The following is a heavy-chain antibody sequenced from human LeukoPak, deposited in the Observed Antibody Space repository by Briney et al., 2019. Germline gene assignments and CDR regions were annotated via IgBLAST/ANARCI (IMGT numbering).Heavy chain of an antibody. J-gene: IGHJ4*02. CDR2: IYYSGST. CDR3: ARTLRGVFDY. Sequence: PSETLSLTCTVSGGSISSYYWSWIRQPPGKGLEWVGYIYYSGSTNYNPSLKSRVTISVDTYMNQCSLKLSSVTAADTAGDYCARTLRGVFDYWGQGTLVTVSS. CDR1: GGSISSYY. D-gene: IGHD3-16*01. V-gene: IGHV4-59*01.